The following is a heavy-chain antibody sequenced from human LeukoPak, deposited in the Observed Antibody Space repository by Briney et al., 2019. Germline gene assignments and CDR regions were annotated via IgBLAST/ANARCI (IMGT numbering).Heavy chain of an antibody. CDR2: AYYSGST. Sequence: SETLSLTCTVSGGSISSYYWSWIRQPPGKGLEWIGYAYYSGSTNYDPSFKSRVTISVDTSKNQFSLKLSSVTAADTAVYYCAAGTGWERKYFQHWGQGTLVTVSS. J-gene: IGHJ1*01. D-gene: IGHD3/OR15-3a*01. CDR3: AAGTGWERKYFQH. CDR1: GGSISSYY. V-gene: IGHV4-59*08.